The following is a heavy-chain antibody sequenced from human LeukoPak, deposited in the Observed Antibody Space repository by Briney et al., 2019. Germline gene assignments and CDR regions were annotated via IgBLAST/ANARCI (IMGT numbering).Heavy chain of an antibody. CDR2: IYYSGST. V-gene: IGHV4-59*01. J-gene: IGHJ4*02. CDR1: GGSFSGYY. Sequence: KPSETLSLTCAVYGGSFSGYYWSWIRQPPGKGLEWIGCIYYSGSTNYNPSLKSRVTISVDTSKNQFSLKLTSVTAADTAVYYCARSYSTGWTVIDHWGQGTLVTVSS. D-gene: IGHD6-25*01. CDR3: ARSYSTGWTVIDH.